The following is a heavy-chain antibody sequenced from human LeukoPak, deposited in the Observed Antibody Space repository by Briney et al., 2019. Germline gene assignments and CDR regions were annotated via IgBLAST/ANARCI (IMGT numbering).Heavy chain of an antibody. V-gene: IGHV1-18*01. CDR1: GYTFTSYG. CDR3: ARGAIAARPRVAFDI. Sequence: ASVKVSCEASGYTFTSYGISWVRQAPGQGLEWMGWISAYNGNTNYAQKLQGRVTMTTDTSTSTAYMELRSLRSEDTAVYYCARGAIAARPRVAFDIWGQGTMVTVSS. D-gene: IGHD6-6*01. CDR2: ISAYNGNT. J-gene: IGHJ3*02.